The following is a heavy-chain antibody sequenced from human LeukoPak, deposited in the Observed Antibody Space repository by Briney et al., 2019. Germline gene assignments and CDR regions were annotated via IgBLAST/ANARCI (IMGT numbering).Heavy chain of an antibody. CDR1: GYTFTSYY. D-gene: IGHD1-20*01. V-gene: IGHV1-46*01. Sequence: ASVKVSCKASGYTFTSYYTHWVRQAPGQGLEWMGIINPSGGSTSYAQKFQGRVTMTRDTPTSTVYMELGSLRSEDTAVYYCARDRVTGTRYFDYWGQGTLVTVSS. CDR3: ARDRVTGTRYFDY. J-gene: IGHJ4*02. CDR2: INPSGGST.